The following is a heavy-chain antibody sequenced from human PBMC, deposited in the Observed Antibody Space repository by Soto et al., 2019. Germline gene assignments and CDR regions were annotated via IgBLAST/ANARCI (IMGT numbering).Heavy chain of an antibody. D-gene: IGHD6-13*01. V-gene: IGHV3-30*18. CDR1: GFTFSSYG. J-gene: IGHJ4*02. CDR3: AKDDEQQGDYFDY. CDR2: ISYDGSNK. Sequence: QVQLVESGGGVVQPGRSLRLSCAASGFTFSSYGMHWVRQAPGKGLEWVAVISYDGSNKYYADSVKGRFTISRDNSKNTLYLQMNSLRAEDTAVYYCAKDDEQQGDYFDYWGQGTLVTVSS.